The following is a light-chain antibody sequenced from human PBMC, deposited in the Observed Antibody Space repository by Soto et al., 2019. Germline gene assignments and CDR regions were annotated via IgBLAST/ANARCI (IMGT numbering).Light chain of an antibody. CDR1: QAIRND. Sequence: AIQMTQSPSSLSASVGDRVLITCRASQAIRNDLGWYQQKPGQAPKLLISAASNLQSGVPSRFSGSGSGTDLTITISSLQPEDCATYYCLQDYNFPLTFGQGTRLEIK. V-gene: IGKV1-6*01. CDR3: LQDYNFPLT. CDR2: AAS. J-gene: IGKJ5*01.